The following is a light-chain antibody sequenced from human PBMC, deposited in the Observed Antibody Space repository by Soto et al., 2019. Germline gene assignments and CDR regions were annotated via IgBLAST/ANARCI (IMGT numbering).Light chain of an antibody. Sequence: QSALTQPASVSGSPGQSITISCTGTSSDVGGYNYVSWYQQYPGKAPKLMIYEVSNRPSGVSNRFSASKSGNTASLTISGLQAEDEADYYCSSYTSSDTLVFGEGTKLTV. CDR2: EVS. V-gene: IGLV2-14*01. CDR3: SSYTSSDTLV. CDR1: SSDVGGYNY. J-gene: IGLJ3*02.